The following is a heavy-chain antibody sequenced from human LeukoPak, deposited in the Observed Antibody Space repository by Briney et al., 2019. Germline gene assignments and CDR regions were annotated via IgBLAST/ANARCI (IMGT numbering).Heavy chain of an antibody. D-gene: IGHD4-17*01. V-gene: IGHV3-23*01. CDR2: INSNGDEI. Sequence: PGGSLRLSCAASGFTFSTYAMTWVRQAPGKGLEWVSGINSNGDEIYYADSVRGRFTISRDNSNNALYLQMNSLRAEDTAVYYCAKDELRGTVTGDYWGQGTLVTVSS. CDR1: GFTFSTYA. CDR3: AKDELRGTVTGDY. J-gene: IGHJ4*02.